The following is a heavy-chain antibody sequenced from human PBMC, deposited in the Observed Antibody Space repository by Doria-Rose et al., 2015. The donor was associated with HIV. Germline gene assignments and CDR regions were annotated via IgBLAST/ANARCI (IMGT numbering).Heavy chain of an antibody. D-gene: IGHD6-13*01. CDR3: ARIKSSRWYHKYYFDF. CDR2: FFSDDER. CDR1: GVSLSSPGMG. J-gene: IGHJ4*02. Sequence: QVTLKESGPVLVKPTETLTLTCAVSGVSLSSPGMGVSWIRQPPGKALEWLANFFSDDERSYETSLKSRLTISRGTSKSQVVLTMTDMDPVDTATYYCARIKSSRWYHKYYFDFWGQGTLVIVSA. V-gene: IGHV2-26*01.